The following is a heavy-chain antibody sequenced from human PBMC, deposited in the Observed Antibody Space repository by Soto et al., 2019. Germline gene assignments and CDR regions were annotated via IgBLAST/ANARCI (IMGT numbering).Heavy chain of an antibody. CDR2: ISANNGNT. CDR3: ARGRYGDY. J-gene: IGHJ4*01. D-gene: IGHD1-1*01. V-gene: IGHV1-18*01. CDR1: GYAFTTYG. Sequence: QVHLVQSGAEVKKPGASVKVSCKGSGYAFTTYGITWVRQAPGQGLEWMGWISANNGNTNYAQKLQGRVTVTRDTSTSTAYMEPRSMRSDDTALYYCARGRYGDYWGHGDLVHVPS.